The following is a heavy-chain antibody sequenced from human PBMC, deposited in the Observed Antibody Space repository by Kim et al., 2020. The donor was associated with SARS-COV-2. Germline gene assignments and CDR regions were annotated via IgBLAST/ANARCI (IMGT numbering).Heavy chain of an antibody. J-gene: IGHJ3*02. CDR3: AKDPESIPPDAFEI. Sequence: ADTVKGRFTISRDNAKNTVYLQMNSLRAEDTAVYYCAKDPESIPPDAFEIWGQGTMVTVSS. V-gene: IGHV3-23*01.